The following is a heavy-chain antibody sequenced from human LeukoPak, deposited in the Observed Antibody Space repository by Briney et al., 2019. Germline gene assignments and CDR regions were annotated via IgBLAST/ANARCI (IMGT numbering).Heavy chain of an antibody. D-gene: IGHD5-12*01. Sequence: ASVKVSCKASGYTFTSYGINWLRQAPGQGLEWMGRSSLNNVNKNYIEKLQGRVTMTTYTSTSTAHMELRSLRPDDTAVYYCARDQSPLNGGYSEGEVFDCWGQGTLVTVSS. CDR1: GYTFTSYG. CDR3: ARDQSPLNGGYSEGEVFDC. CDR2: SSLNNVNK. J-gene: IGHJ4*02. V-gene: IGHV1-18*01.